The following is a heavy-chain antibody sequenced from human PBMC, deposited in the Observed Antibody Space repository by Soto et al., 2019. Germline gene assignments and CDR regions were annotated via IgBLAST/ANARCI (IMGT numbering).Heavy chain of an antibody. CDR1: GGSISSYY. CDR3: VRSAFGALHGLVDV. CDR2: VHDSWGS. Sequence: SETLSLTCTVSGGSISSYYWSWIRQPPGKGLEWIGYVHDSWGSHYNPSLKSRVAISLDTSKSQFSLKLTSVTATDTAVYYCVRSAFGALHGLVDVCGQXTTVTVSS. D-gene: IGHD3-10*01. V-gene: IGHV4-59*08. J-gene: IGHJ6*02.